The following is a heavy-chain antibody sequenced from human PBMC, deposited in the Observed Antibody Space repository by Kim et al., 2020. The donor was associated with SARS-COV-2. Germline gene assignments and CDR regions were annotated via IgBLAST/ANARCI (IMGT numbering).Heavy chain of an antibody. Sequence: SETLSLTCTVYGGSITGSSYYWGWIRQPPGKGLEWIGSIYYSGSTYYNPSLKSRVTISVDTSKNQFSLKLSSVTAADTAVYYCARGGAAYTRGGMDVWGQGTTVTVSS. V-gene: IGHV4-39*01. CDR1: GGSITGSSYY. CDR3: ARGGAAYTRGGMDV. J-gene: IGHJ6*02. D-gene: IGHD2-2*02. CDR2: IYYSGST.